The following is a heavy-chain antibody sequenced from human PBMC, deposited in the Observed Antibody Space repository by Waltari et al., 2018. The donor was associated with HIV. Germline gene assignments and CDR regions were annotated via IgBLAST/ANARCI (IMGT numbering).Heavy chain of an antibody. CDR2: INDGGKT. CDR3: VRGTSRRVHFHSQSCIHNAGCDV. Sequence: QVQLQQWGAGLLRPSETLSLPCAVYGVSLTDHFWSSVRQSPRKGLEWIGEINDGGKTKYKPTLKSRVAMAIDMAKNQFYLNLSSVSAADTATYYGVRGTSRRVHFHSQSCIHNAGCDVWGRGTTVTVTS. V-gene: IGHV4-34*01. D-gene: IGHD1-1*01. J-gene: IGHJ6*01. CDR1: GVSLTDHF.